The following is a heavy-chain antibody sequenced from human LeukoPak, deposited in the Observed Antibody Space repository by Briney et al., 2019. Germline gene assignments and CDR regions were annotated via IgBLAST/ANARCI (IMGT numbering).Heavy chain of an antibody. V-gene: IGHV4-34*01. D-gene: IGHD6-6*01. CDR1: GGSFSGYY. CDR3: ARGPRGIAARPSWFDP. J-gene: IGHJ5*02. CDR2: INHSGST. Sequence: SETLSLTCAVYGGSFSGYYWSWIRQPPGKGLERIGEINHSGSTNYNPSLKSRVTISVDTSKNQFSLKLSSVTAADTAVYYCARGPRGIAARPSWFDPWGQGTLVTVSS.